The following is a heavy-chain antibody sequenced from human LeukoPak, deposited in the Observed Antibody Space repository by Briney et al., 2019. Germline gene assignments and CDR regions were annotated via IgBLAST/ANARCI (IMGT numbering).Heavy chain of an antibody. J-gene: IGHJ6*03. D-gene: IGHD3-3*01. CDR1: GYSISSGYY. V-gene: IGHV4-38-2*02. Sequence: SETLSLTCTVSGYSISSGYYWGWIRQPPGKGLEWIGSIYHSGTTYCDPSLKSRVTISVDTSKNQFSLKLSSVTAADTAVYYCARGTTYYDFWSGYYRSENYYYMDVWGKGTTVTVSS. CDR2: IYHSGTT. CDR3: ARGTTYYDFWSGYYRSENYYYMDV.